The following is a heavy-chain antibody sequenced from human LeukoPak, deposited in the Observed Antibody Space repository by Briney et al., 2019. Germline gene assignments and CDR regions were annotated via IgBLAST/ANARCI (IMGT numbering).Heavy chain of an antibody. CDR1: GFTFSSYA. CDR2: ISYDGSNK. J-gene: IGHJ4*02. D-gene: IGHD3-16*01. CDR3: ARRLRLNYFDY. V-gene: IGHV3-30*04. Sequence: GGSLRLSCAASGFTFSSYAMHWVRQAPGKGLEWVAVISYDGSNKYYADSVKGRFTISRDNSKNTLYLQMNSLRAEDTAVYYCARRLRLNYFDYWGQGTLVTVSS.